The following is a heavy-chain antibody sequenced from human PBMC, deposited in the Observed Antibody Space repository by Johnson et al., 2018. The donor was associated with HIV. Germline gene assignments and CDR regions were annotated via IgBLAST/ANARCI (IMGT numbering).Heavy chain of an antibody. CDR1: GFTFSSYA. V-gene: IGHV3-23*04. CDR2: ISGSGGRR. Sequence: VKLVESGGNLIQPGGSLRLSCAASGFTFSSYAMSWVRQAPGKGLEWVSGISGSGGRRYYADSAKGRFTISRDNSKNTLYLQMNSLRAEDTALYYCAKDGKTERRYSSSSVLNAFDIWGQGTMVTVSS. J-gene: IGHJ3*02. CDR3: AKDGKTERRYSSSSVLNAFDI. D-gene: IGHD6-6*01.